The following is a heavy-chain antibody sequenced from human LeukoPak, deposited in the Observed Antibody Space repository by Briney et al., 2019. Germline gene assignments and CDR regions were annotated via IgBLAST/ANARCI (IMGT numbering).Heavy chain of an antibody. J-gene: IGHJ5*02. D-gene: IGHD6-13*01. CDR1: GGSISSGDYS. Sequence: SETLSLTCAVSGGSISSGDYSWSWIRQPPGKGLEWIGYIYYSGSTNYNPSLKSRVTISVDTSKNQFSLKLSSVTAADTAVYYCARGCSAGTPHNWFDPWGQGTLVTVSS. CDR2: IYYSGST. V-gene: IGHV4-61*08. CDR3: ARGCSAGTPHNWFDP.